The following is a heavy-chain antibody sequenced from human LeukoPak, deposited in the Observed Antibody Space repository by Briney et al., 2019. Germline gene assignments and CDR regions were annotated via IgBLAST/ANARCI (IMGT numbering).Heavy chain of an antibody. CDR1: GFTFSSYS. D-gene: IGHD2-2*01. CDR2: ISSSSSYI. CDR3: AKVGEPDCSSTSCSWVPYYYYYYMDV. Sequence: PGGSLRLSCAASGFTFSSYSMNWVRQAPGKGLEWVSSISSSSSYIYCADSVKGRFTISRDNAKNSLYLQMSSLRAEDTAVYYCAKVGEPDCSSTSCSWVPYYYYYYMDVWGKGTTVTISS. V-gene: IGHV3-21*01. J-gene: IGHJ6*03.